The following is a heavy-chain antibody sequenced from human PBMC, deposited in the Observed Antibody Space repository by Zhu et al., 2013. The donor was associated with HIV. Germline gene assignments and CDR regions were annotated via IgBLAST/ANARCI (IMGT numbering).Heavy chain of an antibody. CDR1: GGTFSSYA. Sequence: QVQLVQSGAEVKKPGSSVKVSCKASGGTFSSYAISWVRQAPGQGLEWMGGIIPIFGTANYAQKFQGRVTITADESTSTAYMELSSLRSEDTAVYYCARDRYCSGGSCYLDAFDIWGQGDNGHRLF. J-gene: IGHJ3*02. CDR3: ARDRYCSGGSCYLDAFDI. D-gene: IGHD2-15*01. CDR2: IIPIFGTA. V-gene: IGHV1-69*01.